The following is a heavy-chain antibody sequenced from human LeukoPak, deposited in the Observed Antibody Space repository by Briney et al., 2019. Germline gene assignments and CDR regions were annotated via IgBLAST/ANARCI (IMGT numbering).Heavy chain of an antibody. J-gene: IGHJ2*01. CDR3: ARDLYCGGDCSLGYFDL. D-gene: IGHD2-21*02. V-gene: IGHV3-21*06. CDR1: GFSFSTYS. CDR2: IISSSSYI. Sequence: GGSLRLSCAASGFSFSTYSMNWVRQAPGKGLEWVSSIISSSSYIYYADSVKGRFTISRDNAKNSLYLQMNSLRAENTAVYYCARDLYCGGDCSLGYFDLWGRGTLVTVSS.